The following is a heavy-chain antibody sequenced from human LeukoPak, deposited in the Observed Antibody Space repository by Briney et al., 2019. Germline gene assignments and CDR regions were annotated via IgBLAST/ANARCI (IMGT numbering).Heavy chain of an antibody. J-gene: IGHJ4*02. CDR3: ARDRSRIAVAGTLY. CDR1: GYTFASYG. Sequence: ASVKVSCKASGYTFASYGITWVRQAPGQGLEWMGWINPNSGGTNYAQKFQGRVTMTRDTSISTAYMELSRLRSDDTAVYYCARDRSRIAVAGTLYWGQGTLVTVSS. CDR2: INPNSGGT. D-gene: IGHD6-19*01. V-gene: IGHV1-2*02.